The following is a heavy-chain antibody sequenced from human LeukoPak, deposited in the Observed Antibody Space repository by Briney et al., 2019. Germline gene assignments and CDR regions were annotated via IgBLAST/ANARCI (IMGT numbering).Heavy chain of an antibody. D-gene: IGHD1-7*01. CDR1: GFTFSSYW. Sequence: GGSLRLSCAASGFTFSSYWMHWVRQAPGKGLVWVSLISGDGSTTIYADSVKGRFTISRDNAKNTLFLQMNSLRAEDTAVYYCARVELAPYYYYMDVWGKGTTVTVSS. V-gene: IGHV3-74*01. CDR2: ISGDGSTT. J-gene: IGHJ6*03. CDR3: ARVELAPYYYYMDV.